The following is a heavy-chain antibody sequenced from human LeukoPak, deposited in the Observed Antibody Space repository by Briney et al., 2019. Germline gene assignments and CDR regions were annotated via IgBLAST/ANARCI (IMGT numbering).Heavy chain of an antibody. CDR2: IYPADSDT. V-gene: IGHV5-51*01. Sequence: GESLKISCKGSGYSFTNQWIGWVRQMPGKGLEWMGIIYPADSDTRYSPSFQGQVTISADKSISTAYLQWSSLKASDTAMYYCARHRPTSNDAFDIWGQGTMVTVSS. CDR1: GYSFTNQW. J-gene: IGHJ3*02. D-gene: IGHD1-26*01. CDR3: ARHRPTSNDAFDI.